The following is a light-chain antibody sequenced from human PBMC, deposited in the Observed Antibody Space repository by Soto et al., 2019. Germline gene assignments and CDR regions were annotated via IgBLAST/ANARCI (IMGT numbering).Light chain of an antibody. J-gene: IGKJ3*01. CDR2: GAS. Sequence: EIVLTQSPGTLSLSPGERATLSCRASQSVSSSYLAWYQQKPGQAPRLLISGASSRATGIPDRFSGSGSGTDVTLTISRLEPEDFAVYYCQQYGSSLVTFGPGTKVDIK. CDR3: QQYGSSLVT. V-gene: IGKV3-20*01. CDR1: QSVSSSY.